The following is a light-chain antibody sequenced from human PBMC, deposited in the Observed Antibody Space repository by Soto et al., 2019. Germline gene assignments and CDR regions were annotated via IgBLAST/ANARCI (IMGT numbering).Light chain of an antibody. J-gene: IGKJ2*03. CDR3: KKYYYTPYS. CDR2: WAS. Sequence: DIVMTQSPDSLPVSLGERATINCKSSQSLLYSSNNKNYLAWYQQKPGQPPKLLIFWASTRESGVPDRFSGSGSGTDFTLTISRLQAEEVAVYYCKKYYYTPYSFGQGTKLEIK. V-gene: IGKV4-1*01. CDR1: QSLLYSSNNKNY.